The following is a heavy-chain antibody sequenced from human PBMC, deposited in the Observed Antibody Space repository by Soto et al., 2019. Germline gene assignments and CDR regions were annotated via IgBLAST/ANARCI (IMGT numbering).Heavy chain of an antibody. J-gene: IGHJ5*02. CDR3: VRDRLNWFDP. CDR1: GASTTIYY. Sequence: QVQLLESGPGLVKPSDTLSLTCNVSGASTTIYYWSWIRQSAGKGLEWIGRIYTTGNDNYNPSLRSRVTMSRDSSKNQLSLKLTSVTAADTAVYYCVRDRLNWFDPWGQGVLVTVSS. CDR2: IYTTGND. V-gene: IGHV4-4*07.